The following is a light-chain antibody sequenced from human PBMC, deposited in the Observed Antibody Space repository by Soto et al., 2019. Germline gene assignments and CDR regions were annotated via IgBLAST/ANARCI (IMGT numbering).Light chain of an antibody. CDR1: SSNIGNNF. CDR2: DSN. Sequence: QSVLTQPPSVSAAPGQKVTISCSGSSSNIGNNFVSWYQQLPGTAPKVLIYDSNRRPSGIPDRFSGSKSGTSATLGITGLQTGDEADYYCGTWDSRLSAVVFGGGTKLTVL. J-gene: IGLJ2*01. V-gene: IGLV1-51*01. CDR3: GTWDSRLSAVV.